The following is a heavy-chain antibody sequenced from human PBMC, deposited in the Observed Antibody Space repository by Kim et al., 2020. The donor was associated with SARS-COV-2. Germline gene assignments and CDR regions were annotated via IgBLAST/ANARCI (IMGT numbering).Heavy chain of an antibody. CDR2: GGST. D-gene: IGHD6-19*01. V-gene: IGHV3-23*01. Sequence: GGSTYYADSLKGRFTISRDNSKNTLYLQMNSLRAEDTAVYYCAKVRYSSGWGQGTLVTVSS. CDR3: AKVRYSSG. J-gene: IGHJ4*02.